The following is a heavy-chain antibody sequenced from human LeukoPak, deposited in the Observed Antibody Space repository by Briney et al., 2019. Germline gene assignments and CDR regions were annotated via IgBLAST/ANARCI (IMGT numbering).Heavy chain of an antibody. CDR1: GGSISSGDYY. J-gene: IGHJ4*02. Sequence: SETLSLTXTVSGGSISSGDYYWSWIRQPPGKGLEWIGGIYYSGSTYYNPSLKSRVTISVDTSKNQFSLKLSSVTAADTAVYYCAREAKTYYYDSSGYLSLDYWGQGTLVTVSS. CDR3: AREAKTYYYDSSGYLSLDY. CDR2: IYYSGST. D-gene: IGHD3-22*01. V-gene: IGHV4-30-4*08.